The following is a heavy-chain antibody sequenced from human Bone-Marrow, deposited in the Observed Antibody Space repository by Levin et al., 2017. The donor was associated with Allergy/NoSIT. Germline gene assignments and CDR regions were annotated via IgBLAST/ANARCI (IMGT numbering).Heavy chain of an antibody. Sequence: GGSLRLSCAASGFTFSDSSIHWVRQASGKGLEWVGRIRRQAKSYATSYSASVTGRFIISRDDSKNTAYLHMDTLKIEDTALYYCTNRGYWGQGALVTVSS. CDR2: IRRQAKSYAT. CDR1: GFTFSDSS. V-gene: IGHV3-73*01. CDR3: TNRGY. D-gene: IGHD3-10*01. J-gene: IGHJ4*02.